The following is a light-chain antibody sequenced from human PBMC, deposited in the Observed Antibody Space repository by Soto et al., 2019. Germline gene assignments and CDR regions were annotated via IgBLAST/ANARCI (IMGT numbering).Light chain of an antibody. Sequence: DIQSTQSPSSLCAAGLDIVTVTCRASQSISTYLNWYQQRPGKAPNLLIYAASNMQSGVPSRFSGNGSGTDFALTISSLQPEDFATYYCQQSYNTPQTFGQGTKVDI. V-gene: IGKV1-39*01. J-gene: IGKJ1*01. CDR3: QQSYNTPQT. CDR2: AAS. CDR1: QSISTY.